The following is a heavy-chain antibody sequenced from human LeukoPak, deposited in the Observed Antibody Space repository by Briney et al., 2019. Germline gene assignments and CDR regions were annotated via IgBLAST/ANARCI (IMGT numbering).Heavy chain of an antibody. Sequence: SETLSLTCAVYGGSFSGYYWSWIRQPPGKGLEWIGEINHSGSTNYNPSLKSRVTISVDTSKNQFSLKLSSVTAADTAVYYCARGPGYGDYSRDWGQGTLVTVSS. J-gene: IGHJ4*02. CDR1: GGSFSGYY. CDR2: INHSGST. CDR3: ARGPGYGDYSRD. D-gene: IGHD4-17*01. V-gene: IGHV4-34*01.